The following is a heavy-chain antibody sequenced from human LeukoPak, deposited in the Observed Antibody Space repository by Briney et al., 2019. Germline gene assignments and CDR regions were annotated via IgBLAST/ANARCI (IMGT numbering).Heavy chain of an antibody. CDR2: IGTSSTTI. Sequence: PGGSLRLSCTASGFTFSSYTMNWVRQPPGKGLEWVSNIGTSSTTIYYADSVKGRFTISRDNAKNSLYLQMNRLRAEDTAVYYCARVGCLRTLGYCSSFTSIDYWGRGTLVTVSA. V-gene: IGHV3-48*01. J-gene: IGHJ4*02. D-gene: IGHD2-2*01. CDR1: GFTFSSYT. CDR3: ARVGCLRTLGYCSSFTSIDY.